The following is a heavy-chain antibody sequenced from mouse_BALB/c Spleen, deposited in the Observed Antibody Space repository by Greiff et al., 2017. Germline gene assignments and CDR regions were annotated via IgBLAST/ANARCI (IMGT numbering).Heavy chain of an antibody. D-gene: IGHD2-3*01. CDR3: ARGDGYYPFDY. CDR2: INSNGGST. V-gene: IGHV5-6-3*01. CDR1: GFTFSSYG. Sequence: EVKLVESGGGLVQPGGSLKLSCAASGFTFSSYGMSWVRQTPDKRLELVATINSNGGSTYYPDSVKGRFTISRDNAKNTLYLQMSSLKSEDTAMYYCARGDGYYPFDYWGQGTTLTVSS. J-gene: IGHJ2*01.